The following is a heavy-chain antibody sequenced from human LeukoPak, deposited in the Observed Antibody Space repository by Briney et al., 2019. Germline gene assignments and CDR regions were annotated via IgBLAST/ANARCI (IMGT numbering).Heavy chain of an antibody. Sequence: ASVKVSCKASGYTFTSYGISWVRQAPGQRLEWKGWINAGNGNTKYSQKFQGRVTITRDTSASTAYMELSSLRSEDTAVYYCAREGYYDSSGYYVVVIYWGQGTLVTVSS. D-gene: IGHD3-22*01. CDR2: INAGNGNT. J-gene: IGHJ4*02. CDR3: AREGYYDSSGYYVVVIY. CDR1: GYTFTSYG. V-gene: IGHV1-3*01.